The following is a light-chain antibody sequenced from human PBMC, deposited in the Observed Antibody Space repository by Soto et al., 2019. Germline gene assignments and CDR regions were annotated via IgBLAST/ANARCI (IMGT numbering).Light chain of an antibody. V-gene: IGKV3-20*01. Sequence: PGERATLSCRASQSVTNNYLAWYQRRPGLAPRLLIYGASTRTAGIPDRFTGSGSGTDFTLTISRLEPEDFAVYYCQQYGTSRTFGQGTKVDNK. CDR1: QSVTNNY. J-gene: IGKJ1*01. CDR3: QQYGTSRT. CDR2: GAS.